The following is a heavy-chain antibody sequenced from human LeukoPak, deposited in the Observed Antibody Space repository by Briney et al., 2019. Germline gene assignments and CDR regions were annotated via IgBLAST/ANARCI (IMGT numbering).Heavy chain of an antibody. CDR1: GFTFSSCA. J-gene: IGHJ3*02. CDR3: AKAFREFGTSSSYSAFDT. V-gene: IGHV3-23*05. D-gene: IGHD3-16*01. Sequence: GGSLRLSCAASGFTFSSCALSWGRQAPGKGLEWVSGVSYTRIATYYADSVKGRFTISRDDSQNILYLQMNGLRAEDTAVYFCAKAFREFGTSSSYSAFDTGGQGTMVTVSS. CDR2: VSYTRIAT.